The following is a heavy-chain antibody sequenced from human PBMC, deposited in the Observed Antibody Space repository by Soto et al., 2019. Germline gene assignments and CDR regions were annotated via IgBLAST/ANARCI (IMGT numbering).Heavy chain of an antibody. J-gene: IGHJ4*02. CDR3: ARGGSTGWFYFDF. CDR2: TPGSGGSS. V-gene: IGHV3-23*01. D-gene: IGHD6-19*01. Sequence: QLLESGGTFVPTGGSLRLSCAASGFPFKSYAMNWVRQAPGKGLEWVASTPGSGGSSYYADSVKGRFTISRDNSKNTLYLDLNSLKAADTAMYYCARGGSTGWFYFDFWGQGTQGTVSS. CDR1: GFPFKSYA.